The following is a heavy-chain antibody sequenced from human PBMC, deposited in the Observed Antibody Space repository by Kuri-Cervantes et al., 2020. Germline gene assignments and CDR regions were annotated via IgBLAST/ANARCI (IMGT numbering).Heavy chain of an antibody. CDR3: ARDRSIAAASIFDY. Sequence: GESLKISCAASGFTFSNAWMSWVRQAPGKGLEWVSSISSSSSYIYYADSVKGRFTISRDNAKNSLYLQMNSLRAEDTAVYYCARDRSIAAASIFDYWGQGTLVTVSS. J-gene: IGHJ4*02. CDR2: ISSSSSYI. D-gene: IGHD6-13*01. CDR1: GFTFSNAW. V-gene: IGHV3-21*01.